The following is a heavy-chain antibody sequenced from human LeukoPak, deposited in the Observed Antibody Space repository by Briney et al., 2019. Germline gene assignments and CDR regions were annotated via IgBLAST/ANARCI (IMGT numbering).Heavy chain of an antibody. Sequence: GGSLRLSCAASGFTFSSYSMNWVRQAPGKGLEWVSSISSSSSYIYYADSVKGRFTISRDNAKNSLYLQMNSLRAEDTAVYYCARDPPGVPAALCYYYGMDVWGQGTTVTVSS. J-gene: IGHJ6*02. CDR1: GFTFSSYS. V-gene: IGHV3-21*01. D-gene: IGHD2-2*01. CDR3: ARDPPGVPAALCYYYGMDV. CDR2: ISSSSSYI.